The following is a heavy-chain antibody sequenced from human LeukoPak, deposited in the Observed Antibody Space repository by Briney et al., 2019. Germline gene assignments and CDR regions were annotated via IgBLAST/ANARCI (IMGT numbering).Heavy chain of an antibody. CDR1: GFTVSSNY. CDR3: ARDFPYDSSGFRPKGDY. J-gene: IGHJ4*02. D-gene: IGHD3-22*01. V-gene: IGHV3-53*01. CDR2: IYSGGST. Sequence: PGGSLRLSCAASGFTVSSNYMSWGRPAPGKGLEWVSVIYSGGSTYYADSVKGRFTFSRDNSKNTLYLQMNSLRAEDTAVYYCARDFPYDSSGFRPKGDYWGQGTLVTVSS.